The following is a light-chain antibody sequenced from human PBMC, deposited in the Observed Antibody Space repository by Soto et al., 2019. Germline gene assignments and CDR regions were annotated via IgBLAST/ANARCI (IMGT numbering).Light chain of an antibody. CDR1: QSISSSF. CDR3: QQYGRFPWT. Sequence: EIVLTQSPGTLSLSPGEGATLSCRASQSISSSFLAWYQQKPGQAPRLLIFGASSRATGIPDRISGSGSGTDFTLTISRLEPEDFAVYYCQQYGRFPWTFGQGTKVEIK. V-gene: IGKV3-20*01. J-gene: IGKJ1*01. CDR2: GAS.